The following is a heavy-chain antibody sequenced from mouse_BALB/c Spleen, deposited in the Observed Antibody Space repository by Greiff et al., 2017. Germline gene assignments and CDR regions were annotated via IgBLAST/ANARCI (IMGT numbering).Heavy chain of an antibody. CDR1: GYTFTSYT. CDR3: ARSPYYRYDEYAMDY. CDR2: INPSSGYT. J-gene: IGHJ4*01. V-gene: IGHV1-4*01. Sequence: VKLQESGAELARPGASVKMSCKASGYTFTSYTMHWVKQRPGQGLEWIGYINPSSGYTNYNQKFKDKATLTADKSSSTAYMQLSSLTSEDSAVYYCARSPYYRYDEYAMDYWGQGTSVTVSS. D-gene: IGHD2-14*01.